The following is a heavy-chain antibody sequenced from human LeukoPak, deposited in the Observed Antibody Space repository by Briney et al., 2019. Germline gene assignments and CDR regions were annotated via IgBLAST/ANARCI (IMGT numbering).Heavy chain of an antibody. D-gene: IGHD4/OR15-4a*01. CDR3: ARVYGDYYYYGMDV. J-gene: IGHJ6*02. V-gene: IGHV1-18*01. CDR2: ISAYNGNT. Sequence: ASVKVSCKASGYTFTSYGISWVRQAPGQGLEWMGWISAYNGNTNYAQKLQGRVTMTTDTSTSTAYMELRSLRSDDTAVYYCARVYGDYYYYGMDVWGQGTTATVSS. CDR1: GYTFTSYG.